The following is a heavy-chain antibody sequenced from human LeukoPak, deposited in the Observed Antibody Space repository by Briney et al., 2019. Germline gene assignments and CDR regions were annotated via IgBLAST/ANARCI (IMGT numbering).Heavy chain of an antibody. CDR1: GFTVSSNY. V-gene: IGHV3-53*01. D-gene: IGHD6-19*01. J-gene: IGHJ3*02. CDR3: ATSIAVAADAFDI. CDR2: IYSGGST. Sequence: SGGSLRLSCAASGFTVSSNYMSWVRQAPGKGLEWVSVIYSGGSTYYADSVKGRLTISRDNSKNTLYLQMSSLRAEDTAVYYCATSIAVAADAFDIWGQGTMVTVSS.